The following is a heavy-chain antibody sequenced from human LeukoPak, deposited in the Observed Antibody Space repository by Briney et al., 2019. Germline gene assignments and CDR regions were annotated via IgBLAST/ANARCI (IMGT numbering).Heavy chain of an antibody. J-gene: IGHJ4*02. CDR3: AKDTNRMRATISGVYFDY. CDR1: GFTFDDYA. CDR2: ISWNSGSI. D-gene: IGHD3-3*01. Sequence: GGSLRLSCAASGFTFDDYAMHWVRQAPGKGLEWVSGISWNSGSICYADSVKGRFTISRDNAKNSLYLQMNSLRADDTTLYYCAKDTNRMRATISGVYFDYWGQGTLVTVSS. V-gene: IGHV3-9*01.